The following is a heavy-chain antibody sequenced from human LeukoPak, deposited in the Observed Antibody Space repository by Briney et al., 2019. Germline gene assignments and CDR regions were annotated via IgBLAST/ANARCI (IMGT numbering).Heavy chain of an antibody. CDR2: FDPEDGKT. Sequence: ASVTVSCKVSGHTLSELSMHWVQQAPGKGLEWMGGFDPEDGKTIYAQRFQGRVTMTEDTPRATAYMELRTLSSEDTAMYYCATVKKTTTAYYYYGLDVWGQGTTVTVSS. CDR3: ATVKKTTTAYYYYGLDV. D-gene: IGHD5-24*01. J-gene: IGHJ6*02. V-gene: IGHV1-24*01. CDR1: GHTLSELS.